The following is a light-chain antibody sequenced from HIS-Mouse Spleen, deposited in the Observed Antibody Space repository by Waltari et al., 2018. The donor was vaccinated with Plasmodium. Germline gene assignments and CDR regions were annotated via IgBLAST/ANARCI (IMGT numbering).Light chain of an antibody. CDR2: DAS. V-gene: IGKV1-33*01. CDR3: QQYDNLPRALT. CDR1: QDISNY. J-gene: IGKJ4*01. Sequence: DIQMTQSPSSLSASVGARVTITCQASQDISNYLNWYQQKPGKAPKLLIYDASNLETGVPSRFSGSGSGTDFTFTISSLQPEDIATYYCQQYDNLPRALTFGGGTKVEIK.